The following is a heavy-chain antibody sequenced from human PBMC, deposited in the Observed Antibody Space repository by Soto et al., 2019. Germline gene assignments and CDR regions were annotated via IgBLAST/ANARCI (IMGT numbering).Heavy chain of an antibody. CDR2: INHSGST. CDR3: ARMDDYIWGSYRYRWGAFDI. CDR1: GGSFSGYY. V-gene: IGHV4-34*01. D-gene: IGHD3-16*02. Sequence: PSDTLSLTCAVYGGSFSGYYWSWIRQPPGKGLEWIGEINHSGSTNYNPSLKSRVTISVDTSKNQFSLKLSSVTAADTAVYYCARMDDYIWGSYRYRWGAFDIWGQGTMVTVSS. J-gene: IGHJ3*02.